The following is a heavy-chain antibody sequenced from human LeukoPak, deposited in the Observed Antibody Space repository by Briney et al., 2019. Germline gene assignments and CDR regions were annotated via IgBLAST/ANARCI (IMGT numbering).Heavy chain of an antibody. CDR3: AKDIGAVAGTAGFDY. D-gene: IGHD6-19*01. CDR2: ISWNSGSI. Sequence: GGSLRLSCAASGFTFDDYAMHWGRPAPGKGLEWVSGISWNSGSIAYADSVKGRFTISRDNAKNSLYLQMDGLRAEDMALYYCAKDIGAVAGTAGFDYWGQGTLVTVSS. V-gene: IGHV3-9*03. J-gene: IGHJ4*02. CDR1: GFTFDDYA.